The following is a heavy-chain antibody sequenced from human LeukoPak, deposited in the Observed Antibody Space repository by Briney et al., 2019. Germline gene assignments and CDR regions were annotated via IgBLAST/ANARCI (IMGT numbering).Heavy chain of an antibody. V-gene: IGHV1-24*01. J-gene: IGHJ4*02. Sequence: ASVTVSCTVSGYTLTELSMHWVRQAPGKGLEWMGGFDPEDGETIYAQKFQGRVTMTEDTSTDTAYMELSSLRSEDTAVYYCATARVQLWTIDYWGQGTLVTVSS. D-gene: IGHD5-18*01. CDR1: GYTLTELS. CDR3: ATARVQLWTIDY. CDR2: FDPEDGET.